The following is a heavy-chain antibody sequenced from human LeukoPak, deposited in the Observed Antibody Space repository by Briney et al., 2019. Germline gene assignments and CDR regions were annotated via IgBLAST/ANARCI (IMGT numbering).Heavy chain of an antibody. V-gene: IGHV4-39*01. J-gene: IGHJ4*02. CDR1: GGSISSGDYY. D-gene: IGHD3-22*01. Sequence: SETLSLTCTVSGGSISSGDYYWGWIRQPPGKGLEWIGSIYYSGSTYYNPSLKSRVTISVDTSKNQFSLKLSSVTAADTAVYYCARGHDSSGYYPLDYWGQGTLVTVSS. CDR2: IYYSGST. CDR3: ARGHDSSGYYPLDY.